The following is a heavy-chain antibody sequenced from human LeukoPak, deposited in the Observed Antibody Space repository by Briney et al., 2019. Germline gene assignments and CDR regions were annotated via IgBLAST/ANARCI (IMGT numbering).Heavy chain of an antibody. D-gene: IGHD1-26*01. CDR3: AKDMRGGSYYGDFDY. CDR2: ISGSGGST. J-gene: IGHJ4*02. CDR1: GFTFSSYA. V-gene: IGHV3-23*01. Sequence: GGSLRLSCAASGFTFSSYAMSWVRQAPGKGLEWVSAISGSGGSTYYADSVKGRFTISRDNSKNTLYLQMNSLRAEDTAVYYCAKDMRGGSYYGDFDYWGQGTLVTVSS.